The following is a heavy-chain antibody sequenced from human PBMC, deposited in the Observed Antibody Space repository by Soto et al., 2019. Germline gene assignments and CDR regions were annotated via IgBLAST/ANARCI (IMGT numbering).Heavy chain of an antibody. CDR3: ARGCSSWYCYYYYYMDV. Sequence: SETLSLTCTVSGGSISSYYWSWIRQPPGKGLEWIGYIYYSGSTNYNPSLKSRVTISVDTSKNQFSLKLSSVTTADTAVYYCARGCSSWYCYYYYYMDVWGKGTTVTVSS. J-gene: IGHJ6*03. CDR1: GGSISSYY. CDR2: IYYSGST. D-gene: IGHD6-13*01. V-gene: IGHV4-59*01.